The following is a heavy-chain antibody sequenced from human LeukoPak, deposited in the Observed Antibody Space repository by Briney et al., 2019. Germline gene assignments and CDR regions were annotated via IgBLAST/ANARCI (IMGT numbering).Heavy chain of an antibody. J-gene: IGHJ6*04. CDR3: ASATLRCSGGSCYEMGV. Sequence: SVKVSCKASGYTFNNYGISWVRQAPGQGLEWMGGIIPIFGTADYAQKFQGRLTITADKSTSTAYMELSSLRSEDTAIYYCASATLRCSGGSCYEMGVWGKGTTVTVSS. V-gene: IGHV1-69*06. D-gene: IGHD2-15*01. CDR1: GYTFNNYG. CDR2: IIPIFGTA.